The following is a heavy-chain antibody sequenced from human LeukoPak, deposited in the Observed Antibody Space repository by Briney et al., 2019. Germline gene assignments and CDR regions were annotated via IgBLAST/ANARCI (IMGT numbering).Heavy chain of an antibody. CDR1: GFTFDDYA. CDR2: ISWNSGSI. D-gene: IGHD5-24*01. V-gene: IGHV3-9*01. Sequence: GGSLRLSCAASGFTFDDYAMHWVRQAPGKGLEWVSHISWNSGSITYADSVKGRFTISRDNSKNTLYLQMNSLRAEDTAVYYCARDEGRRATNYWGQGTLVTVSS. CDR3: ARDEGRRATNY. J-gene: IGHJ4*02.